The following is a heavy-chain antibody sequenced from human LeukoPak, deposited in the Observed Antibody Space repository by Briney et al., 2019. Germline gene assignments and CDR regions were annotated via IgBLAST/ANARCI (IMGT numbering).Heavy chain of an antibody. D-gene: IGHD3-10*01. V-gene: IGHV1-24*01. Sequence: ASGKVSCKVAGYTLTELSMHWVRQAPGKGLEWMGGFDPEDGETIYAQKFQGRVTMTEDTSTDTAYMELSSLRSEDTAVYYCATDSNYYGSGSVSAFDYWGQGTLVTVSS. CDR1: GYTLTELS. CDR2: FDPEDGET. J-gene: IGHJ4*02. CDR3: ATDSNYYGSGSVSAFDY.